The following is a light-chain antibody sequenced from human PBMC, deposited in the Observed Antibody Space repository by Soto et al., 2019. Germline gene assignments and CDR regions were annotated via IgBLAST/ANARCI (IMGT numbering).Light chain of an antibody. CDR1: QGISSY. Sequence: DIQLTQSPSFLSASVADRVTITCRASQGISSYLAWYQQKPGKAPKLLIYAASTLQSGVPSRFSGSGSGTEFTLTISTLQPEDFATYYCQQVNSYPRTFXQGTKVDIK. CDR2: AAS. CDR3: QQVNSYPRT. J-gene: IGKJ1*01. V-gene: IGKV1-9*01.